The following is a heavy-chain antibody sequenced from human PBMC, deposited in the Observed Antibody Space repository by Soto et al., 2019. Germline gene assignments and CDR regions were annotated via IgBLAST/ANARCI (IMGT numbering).Heavy chain of an antibody. J-gene: IGHJ4*02. V-gene: IGHV3-30*18. CDR2: ISYDGSNK. CDR1: GFTFSSYG. CDR3: AKVRGEYYYGSGSTGY. D-gene: IGHD3-10*01. Sequence: GGSLRLSCAASGFTFSSYGMHWVRQAPGKGLEWVAVISYDGSNKYYADSVKGRFTISRDNSKNTLYLQMNSLRAEDTAVYYCAKVRGEYYYGSGSTGYWGQGTLVTVSS.